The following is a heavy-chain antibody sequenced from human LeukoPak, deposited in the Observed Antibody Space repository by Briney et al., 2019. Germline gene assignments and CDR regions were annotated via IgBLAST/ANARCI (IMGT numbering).Heavy chain of an antibody. V-gene: IGHV3-48*01. CDR1: GFTFNSYS. CDR3: VREDTPATANY. Sequence: PGGSLRLSCAASGFTFNSYSMNWVRQAPGKGLEWVSYIDSSSSTIYYADSVKGRFTISRDNSKDTLFLQMHSLRPGDTAVYYCVREDTPATANYWGQGTLVTISS. CDR2: IDSSSSTI. J-gene: IGHJ4*02. D-gene: IGHD2-21*02.